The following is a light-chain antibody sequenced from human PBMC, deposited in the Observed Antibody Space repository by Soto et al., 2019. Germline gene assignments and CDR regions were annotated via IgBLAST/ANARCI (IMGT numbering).Light chain of an antibody. Sequence: DIQMTQSPSTLSASVGDRVTITCRASQSISSWLAWYQQKPGKAPKLLIYKASSLESGVPSRFRGSGSGTEFNPHNRSLQPYYFCTYYCQTYHSYSLTFGGGTKVEIK. J-gene: IGKJ4*01. V-gene: IGKV1-5*03. CDR1: QSISSW. CDR3: QTYHSYSLT. CDR2: KAS.